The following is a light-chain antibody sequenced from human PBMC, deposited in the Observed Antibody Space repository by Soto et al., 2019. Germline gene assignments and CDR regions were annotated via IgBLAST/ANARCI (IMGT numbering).Light chain of an antibody. CDR2: ENN. V-gene: IGLV1-51*01. J-gene: IGLJ2*01. CDR3: GTWESNLRVGV. CDR1: TANIGSNY. Sequence: QSVLTQPPSVSAAPGQKVTISCSGTTANIGSNYVSWYLQIPGTAPQLLIYENNKRPSGIPDRFSGSKSGTSATLDITGLQTGDEADYYCGTWESNLRVGVFGGGTKVTVL.